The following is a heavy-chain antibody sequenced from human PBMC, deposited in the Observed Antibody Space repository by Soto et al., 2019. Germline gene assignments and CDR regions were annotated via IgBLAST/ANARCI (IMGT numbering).Heavy chain of an antibody. CDR2: VHISGHS. CDR1: GGSVRAPDW. D-gene: IGHD2-2*01. Sequence: PSETLSLTCTLSGGSVRAPDWWDWVRQSPDKGLEWIAEVHISGHSNYNPSLRSRVSVSIDSSKNQFYLNLNSVTAADTAIYYCARVRQGCSHTNCYFDPWGQGTQVTVSS. V-gene: IGHV4-4*02. CDR3: ARVRQGCSHTNCYFDP. J-gene: IGHJ5*01.